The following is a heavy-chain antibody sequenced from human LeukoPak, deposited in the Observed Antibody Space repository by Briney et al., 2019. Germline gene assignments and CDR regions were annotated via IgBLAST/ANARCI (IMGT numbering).Heavy chain of an antibody. CDR1: GFTFDDYA. Sequence: GGSLRLSCAASGFTFDDYAMHWVRQVPGKGLEWVSGISWNSVNIDYADSVKGRFTISRDNAKNSLYVEMNSLRAEDTALYYCAKGRTGSTWRYGMDVWGQGTTVTVSS. J-gene: IGHJ6*02. D-gene: IGHD6-13*01. CDR3: AKGRTGSTWRYGMDV. CDR2: ISWNSVNI. V-gene: IGHV3-9*01.